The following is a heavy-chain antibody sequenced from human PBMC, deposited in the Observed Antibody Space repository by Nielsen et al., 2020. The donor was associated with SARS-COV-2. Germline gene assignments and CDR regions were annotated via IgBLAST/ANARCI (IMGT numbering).Heavy chain of an antibody. D-gene: IGHD2-15*01. V-gene: IGHV3-11*01. J-gene: IGHJ6*02. CDR3: ARDRTCSGGSCYGYYYYGMDV. CDR2: ISSSGSII. Sequence: WIRQPPGKGLEWVSHISSSGSIIYYADSVKGRFTISRDNAKSSLYLQMNSLRAEDTAVYYCARDRTCSGGSCYGYYYYGMDVWGQGTTVTVSS.